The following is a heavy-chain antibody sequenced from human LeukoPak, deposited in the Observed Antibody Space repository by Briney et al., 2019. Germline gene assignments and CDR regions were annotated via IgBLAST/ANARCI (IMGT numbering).Heavy chain of an antibody. CDR3: AKWSGDYPSYYLDY. J-gene: IGHJ4*02. Sequence: GGSLRLSCAASGFTFSSYGLHWVRQAPGKGLEWVALIRSDGSSKNYADSVKGRFTISRDTSKNTVYLQMNSLRAEDTAVYYCAKWSGDYPSYYLDYWGRGTLVTVSS. CDR1: GFTFSSYG. V-gene: IGHV3-30*02. D-gene: IGHD4-17*01. CDR2: IRSDGSSK.